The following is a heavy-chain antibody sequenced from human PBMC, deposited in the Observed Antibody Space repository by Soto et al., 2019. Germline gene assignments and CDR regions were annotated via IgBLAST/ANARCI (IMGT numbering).Heavy chain of an antibody. CDR1: GFTFSNAW. CDR3: SPAGPDRRSSLGFDP. D-gene: IGHD6-6*01. V-gene: IGHV3-15*01. CDR2: IKCKSDGETT. J-gene: IGHJ5*02. Sequence: EVQLVESGGGLVKTGGSLRLSCAASGFTFSNAWMTWVRQAPGKGLEWVGRIKCKSDGETTDYAAPVKGRFSISTEDSRYSLYLQMNSMNTEGTSVYYCSPAGPDRRSSLGFDPWGQGTVVSVSS.